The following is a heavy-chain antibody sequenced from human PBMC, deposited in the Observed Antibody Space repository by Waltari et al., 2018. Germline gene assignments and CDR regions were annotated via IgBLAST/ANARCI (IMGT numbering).Heavy chain of an antibody. CDR2: MNTNSGNT. Sequence: QVQLVQSGAEVKKPGASVKVSCKASGYTFTSYDINWVRQANGQGLEWMGWMNTNSGNTGYAQKFQGRGTMTRNTSISTAYMELSSLRSEDTAVYYCARTPGVATIASYYYYGMDVWGQGTTVTVSS. CDR1: GYTFTSYD. V-gene: IGHV1-8*01. D-gene: IGHD5-12*01. CDR3: ARTPGVATIASYYYYGMDV. J-gene: IGHJ6*02.